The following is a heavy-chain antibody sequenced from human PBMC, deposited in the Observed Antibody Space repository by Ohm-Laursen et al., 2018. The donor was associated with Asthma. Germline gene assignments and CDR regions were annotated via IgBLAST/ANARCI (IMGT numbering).Heavy chain of an antibody. D-gene: IGHD6-13*01. Sequence: GASVKVSCKASGYTFTGYYMHWVRQAPGQGLEWMGRINPNSGGTNYAQKFQGRVTMTRDTSISTAYMELSRLRSDDTAVYYCARDPGTSRYYYGMDVWGQGTTVTVSS. CDR1: GYTFTGYY. CDR2: INPNSGGT. CDR3: ARDPGTSRYYYGMDV. V-gene: IGHV1-2*06. J-gene: IGHJ6*02.